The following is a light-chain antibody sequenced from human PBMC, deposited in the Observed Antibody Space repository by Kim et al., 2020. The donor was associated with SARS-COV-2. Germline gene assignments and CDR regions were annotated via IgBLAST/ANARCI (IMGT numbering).Light chain of an antibody. V-gene: IGKV1-5*03. CDR1: QTISSW. CDR3: QQYNFYPQT. J-gene: IGKJ2*01. CDR2: RAT. Sequence: DIQMTQSPSTLSTSVGDRVTITCRASQTISSWLAWYQQKPGKAPKLLIYRATYLQPGVPSRFSGSESGTEFTLTISSLQPDDFATYYCQQYNFYPQTFGQGTKLEI.